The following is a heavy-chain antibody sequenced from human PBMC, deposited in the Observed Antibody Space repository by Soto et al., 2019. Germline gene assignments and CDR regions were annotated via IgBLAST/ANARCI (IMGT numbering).Heavy chain of an antibody. Sequence: GGSLRFSCVASGFSFSDHSMNWVRQAPGKGLQWISYISSNSDTTYYADSVKGRFTVSRDNAKNALFLQMNSLRDDDTATYYCARLPKGSLVTAWGQGARVTVSS. D-gene: IGHD2-21*02. V-gene: IGHV3-48*02. J-gene: IGHJ4*02. CDR1: GFSFSDHS. CDR2: ISSNSDTT. CDR3: ARLPKGSLVTA.